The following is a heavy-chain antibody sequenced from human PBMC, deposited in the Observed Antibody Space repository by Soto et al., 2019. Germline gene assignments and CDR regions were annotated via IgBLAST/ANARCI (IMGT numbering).Heavy chain of an antibody. D-gene: IGHD3-10*01. J-gene: IGHJ4*02. CDR2: IIPILGIA. CDR3: ATRRGDGYNDY. Sequence: QVQLVQSGAEVKKPGSSVKVSCKASGGTFSSYTISWVRQAPGQGLEWMGRIIPILGIANYAQKFQGRVQITGDKSASTAYMELSSLRSEDTAVYYCATRRGDGYNDYWGQGTLVTVSS. V-gene: IGHV1-69*02. CDR1: GGTFSSYT.